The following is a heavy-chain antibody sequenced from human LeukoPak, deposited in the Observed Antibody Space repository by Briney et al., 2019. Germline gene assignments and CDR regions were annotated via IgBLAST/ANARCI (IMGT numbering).Heavy chain of an antibody. CDR1: GGSISSSSYY. CDR3: AREAPSRYYFDY. CDR2: IYYSGST. Sequence: PSETLSLTCTVSGGSISSSSYYWGWIRQPPGKGLEWIGSIYYSGSTYYNPSLKSRVTISVDTSKNQFSLKLSSVTAADTAVYYCAREAPSRYYFDYWGQGTLVTVSS. V-gene: IGHV4-39*02. J-gene: IGHJ4*02.